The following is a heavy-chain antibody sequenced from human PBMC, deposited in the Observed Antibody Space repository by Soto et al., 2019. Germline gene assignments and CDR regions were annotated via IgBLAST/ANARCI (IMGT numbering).Heavy chain of an antibody. J-gene: IGHJ4*02. V-gene: IGHV3-7*01. Sequence: EGQLVESEGDLVQPGGSLRLSCAASGFSFSSYWMTWARQAPGKGLEWVANIKEDGSEKYYVDSVKGRFTISRDNAKNSLYLQMNSLRADDTAVYYCARGSGWCGYWGQGTLVTVSS. CDR1: GFSFSSYW. CDR3: ARGSGWCGY. D-gene: IGHD6-19*01. CDR2: IKEDGSEK.